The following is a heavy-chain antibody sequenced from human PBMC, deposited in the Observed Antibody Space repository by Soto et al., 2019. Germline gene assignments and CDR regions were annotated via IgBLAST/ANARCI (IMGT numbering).Heavy chain of an antibody. Sequence: EVQLVESGGGLVQPGGSLRLSCTASGFTFSSHWLHWVRQAPGKGLVWVSRINSDGSSTNYADSVKGQFTISRDNAENTVYLQVTSLRAEDTAVYYCARGGSGTYLLDYWGQGTLVTASS. D-gene: IGHD3-10*01. CDR2: INSDGSST. CDR3: ARGGSGTYLLDY. J-gene: IGHJ4*02. CDR1: GFTFSSHW. V-gene: IGHV3-74*01.